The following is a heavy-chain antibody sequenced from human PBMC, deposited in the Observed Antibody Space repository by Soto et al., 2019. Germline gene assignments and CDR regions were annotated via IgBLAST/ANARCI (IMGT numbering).Heavy chain of an antibody. CDR3: ARAYVWGSYRPYFDY. Sequence: PSETLSLICAVYGGSFSGYYWSWIRQPPGKGLEWIGEINHSGSTNYNPSLKSRVTISVDTSKNQFSLKLSSVTAADTAVYYCARAYVWGSYRPYFDYWGQGTLVTVSS. CDR2: INHSGST. CDR1: GGSFSGYY. V-gene: IGHV4-34*01. J-gene: IGHJ4*02. D-gene: IGHD3-16*02.